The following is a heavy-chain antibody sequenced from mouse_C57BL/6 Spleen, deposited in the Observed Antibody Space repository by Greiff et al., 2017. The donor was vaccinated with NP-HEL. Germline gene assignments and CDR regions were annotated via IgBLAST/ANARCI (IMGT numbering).Heavy chain of an antibody. CDR2: IYPGDGDT. Sequence: QVQLQQSGPELVKPGASVKISCKASGYAFSSSWMNWVKQRPGKGLEWIGRIYPGDGDTNYNGKFKGKATLTADKSSSTAYMQLSSLTSEDSAVYFCARNRIGNSFDDWGQGTTLTVSS. J-gene: IGHJ2*01. CDR1: GYAFSSSW. D-gene: IGHD2-14*01. V-gene: IGHV1-82*01. CDR3: ARNRIGNSFDD.